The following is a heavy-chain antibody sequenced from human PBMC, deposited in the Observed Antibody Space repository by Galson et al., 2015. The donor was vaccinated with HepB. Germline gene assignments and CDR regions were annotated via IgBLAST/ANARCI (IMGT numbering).Heavy chain of an antibody. D-gene: IGHD6-13*01. CDR3: AKEIAAAGTGRDSFDI. Sequence: SLRLSCAASGFAFTRYAMGWVRQAPGKGLEWVSGISAGGGRTNYADSVKGRFTVSRDNSKNTLYLQMNGLIDEDTAEYYCAKEIAAAGTGRDSFDIWGQGTMVTVSS. J-gene: IGHJ3*02. CDR1: GFAFTRYA. V-gene: IGHV3-23*01. CDR2: ISAGGGRT.